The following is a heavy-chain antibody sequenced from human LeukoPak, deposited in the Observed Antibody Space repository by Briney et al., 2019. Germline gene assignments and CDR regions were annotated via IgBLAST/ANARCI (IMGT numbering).Heavy chain of an antibody. D-gene: IGHD2-15*01. CDR2: INPNSGGT. CDR3: ARDYGYCSGGSCHYSWFDY. J-gene: IGHJ4*02. Sequence: ASVKVSFKASGYTFTGYYMHWVRQAPGQGLEWMGWINPNSGGTNYAQKFQGRVTMTRDTSISTAYVELSRLRSDDTAVYYCARDYGYCSGGSCHYSWFDYWGQGTLVTVSS. V-gene: IGHV1-2*02. CDR1: GYTFTGYY.